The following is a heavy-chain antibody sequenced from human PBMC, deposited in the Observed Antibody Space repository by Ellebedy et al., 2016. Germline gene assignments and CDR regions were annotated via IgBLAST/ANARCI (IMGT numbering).Heavy chain of an antibody. CDR1: GGSISSYY. CDR3: AVGPMIVVDLTYWYFDL. Sequence: SETLSLTXTVSGGSISSYYWSWIRQPPGKGLEWIGYIYYSGSTYYNPSLKSRVTISVDTSKNQFSLKLSSVTAADTAVYYCAVGPMIVVDLTYWYFDLWGRGTLVTVSS. CDR2: IYYSGST. J-gene: IGHJ2*01. D-gene: IGHD3-22*01. V-gene: IGHV4-59*06.